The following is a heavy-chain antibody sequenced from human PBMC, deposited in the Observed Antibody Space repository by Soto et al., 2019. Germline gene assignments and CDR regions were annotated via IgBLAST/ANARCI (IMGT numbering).Heavy chain of an antibody. D-gene: IGHD6-6*01. J-gene: IGHJ4*02. CDR3: ERAYSSSWLLYYLDY. V-gene: IGHV1-3*01. Sequence: WASVKVSCKASGYTFTSYAMHWVRQAPGQRLEWMGWINAGNGNTKYSQKFQGRVTITRDTSASTAYMELSSLRSEDTAVYYCERAYSSSWLLYYLDYWGQGTLVTVSS. CDR1: GYTFTSYA. CDR2: INAGNGNT.